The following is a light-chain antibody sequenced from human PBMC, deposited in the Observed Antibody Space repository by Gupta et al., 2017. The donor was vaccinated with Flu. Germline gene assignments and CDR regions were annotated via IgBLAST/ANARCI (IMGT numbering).Light chain of an antibody. V-gene: IGKV3-20*01. Sequence: GERATLSCRASQSVSSSYLAWYQQKPGQAPRLLIYGASSRATGIPDRFSGSGSGTDFTLTISRLEPEDFAVYYCQQYGSSPGTFGQGTKVEIK. CDR1: QSVSSSY. CDR2: GAS. J-gene: IGKJ1*01. CDR3: QQYGSSPGT.